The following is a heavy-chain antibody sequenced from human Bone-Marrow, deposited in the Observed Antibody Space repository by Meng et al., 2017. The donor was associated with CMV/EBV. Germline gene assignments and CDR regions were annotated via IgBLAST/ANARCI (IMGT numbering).Heavy chain of an antibody. CDR3: LQLELRLPLF. CDR2: IHHSGTT. CDR1: GGSVSSGSYY. D-gene: IGHD1-1*01. J-gene: IGHJ4*02. V-gene: IGHV4-39*07. Sequence: GSLRLSCTVSGGSVSSGSYYWSWIRQPPGKGLEWIAIIHHSGTTYYNSSLQSRVTILVDTSKNQFSLKVSSVTAADTAVYYCLQLELRLPLFWGQGTLVTVSS.